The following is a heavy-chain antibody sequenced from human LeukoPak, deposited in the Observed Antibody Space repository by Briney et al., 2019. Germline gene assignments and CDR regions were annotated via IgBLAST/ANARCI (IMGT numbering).Heavy chain of an antibody. CDR2: IYYSGST. D-gene: IGHD3-10*01. Sequence: PSETLSLTCTVSGGSISSYYWSWIRQPPGQGLEWIGYIYYSGSTNYNPSLKSRVTISVDTSKNQFSLKLSSVTAADTAVYYCARLSRGPWHFDLWGRGTLVTVSS. V-gene: IGHV4-59*01. CDR1: GGSISSYY. CDR3: ARLSRGPWHFDL. J-gene: IGHJ2*01.